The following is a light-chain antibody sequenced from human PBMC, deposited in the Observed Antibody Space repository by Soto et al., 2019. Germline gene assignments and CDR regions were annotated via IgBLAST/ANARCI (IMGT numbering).Light chain of an antibody. CDR3: CSYVGTSTWV. Sequence: QSALTQPASVSGSPGQSITISCTGASSDVGNYNLVSWYQQYPGKAPKLMIYQGSKRPSGVSNRFSGSKSGNTASLTISGLQAEDEADYYCCSYVGTSTWVFGGGTKLTVL. V-gene: IGLV2-23*01. CDR2: QGS. J-gene: IGLJ3*02. CDR1: SSDVGNYNL.